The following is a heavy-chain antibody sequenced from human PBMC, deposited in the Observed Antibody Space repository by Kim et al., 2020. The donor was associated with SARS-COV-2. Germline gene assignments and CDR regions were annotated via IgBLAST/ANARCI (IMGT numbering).Heavy chain of an antibody. CDR1: GFNFSNAW. J-gene: IGHJ4*02. CDR3: TTDLLWFGDLWFDY. Sequence: GGSLRLSCAASGFNFSNAWMSWVRQAPGKGLEWVGRIKSKTGGGTTDYAAPVKGRFTISRDDSKNTLYLEMNSLKTEDTAVYYCTTDLLWFGDLWFDYWGQGTLVSVSS. CDR2: IKSKTGGGTT. V-gene: IGHV3-15*01. D-gene: IGHD3-10*01.